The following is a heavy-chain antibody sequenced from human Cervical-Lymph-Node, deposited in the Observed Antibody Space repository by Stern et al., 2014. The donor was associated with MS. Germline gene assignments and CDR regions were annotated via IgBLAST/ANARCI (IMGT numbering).Heavy chain of an antibody. Sequence: QVQLVESGAEVKKPGASVKVSCKASEYTFTYFFMHWVRQAPGQGLEWMGVINPSGGFTTYAQKFQGRVTMPRDTSTSTVYMELTSLTSEDTAVYYCASARNPAFDIWGQGTLVTVSS. CDR2: INPSGGFT. CDR1: EYTFTYFF. V-gene: IGHV1-46*03. J-gene: IGHJ3*02. CDR3: ASARNPAFDI.